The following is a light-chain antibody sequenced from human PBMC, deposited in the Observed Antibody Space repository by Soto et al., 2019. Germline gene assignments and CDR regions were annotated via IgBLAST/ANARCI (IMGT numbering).Light chain of an antibody. J-gene: IGKJ5*01. V-gene: IGKV3-15*01. CDR3: QQYKDWPPLT. CDR1: QSVNIH. Sequence: EIVMTQSPATLSVSPGERSTLSFMSSQSVNIHLAWYQQKPGLAPRLLIYGASTRATGIPARFSGSGSGTEFTLTISSLQSEDFALYYCQQYKDWPPLTFGQGTRLE. CDR2: GAS.